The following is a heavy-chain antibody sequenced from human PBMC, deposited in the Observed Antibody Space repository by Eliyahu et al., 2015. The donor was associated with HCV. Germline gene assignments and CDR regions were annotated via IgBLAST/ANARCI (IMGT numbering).Heavy chain of an antibody. CDR3: ARKWRSVSGNWFFDL. J-gene: IGHJ2*01. V-gene: IGHV3-21*01. D-gene: IGHD6-19*01. CDR2: ISSDGTYI. Sequence: EEQVVESGGGLVKPGGSLRLSCAXLGFPFLXYTVNWVRQAPGKGLEWVSSISSDGTYIXYADSVKGRFTFSRDNANNSVSLQMNSLRVEDTAMYFCARKWRSVSGNWFFDLWGRGTLVTVSS. CDR1: GFPFLXYT.